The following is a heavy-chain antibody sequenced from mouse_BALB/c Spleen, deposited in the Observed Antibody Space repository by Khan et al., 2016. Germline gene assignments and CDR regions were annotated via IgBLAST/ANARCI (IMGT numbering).Heavy chain of an antibody. J-gene: IGHJ2*01. D-gene: IGHD1-1*01. V-gene: IGHV1-87*01. CDR3: ASYYGSSYDYFDY. CDR2: IYPGDVDT. Sequence: QVQLKESGAELARPGASVKLSCKASGYTFTSYWMQWVKQRPGQGLEWIGAIYPGDVDTRYTQKFKGKATLTADKSSSTAYMQLSSLASEDSAVYYCASYYGSSYDYFDYWGQGTTLTVSS. CDR1: GYTFTSYW.